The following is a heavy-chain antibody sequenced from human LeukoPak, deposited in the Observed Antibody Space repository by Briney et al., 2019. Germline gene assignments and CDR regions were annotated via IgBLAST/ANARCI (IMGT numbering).Heavy chain of an antibody. V-gene: IGHV2-70*11. CDR1: GFSLSTSGMC. CDR2: IDWDDDK. Sequence: GSGPTLVNPTQPLTLTCTFSGFSLSTSGMCVSWIRQPPGKALEWLARIDWDDDKYYSTSLKTRLTISKDTSKNQVVLTMTNMDPVDTATYYCARMSIAAANDAFDIWGQGTMVTVS. D-gene: IGHD6-13*01. J-gene: IGHJ3*02. CDR3: ARMSIAAANDAFDI.